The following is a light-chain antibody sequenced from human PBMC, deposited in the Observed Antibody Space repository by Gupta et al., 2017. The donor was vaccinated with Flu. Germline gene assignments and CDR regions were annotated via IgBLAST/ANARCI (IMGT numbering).Light chain of an antibody. CDR2: DDT. CDR1: TRDVGIYNS. Sequence: TRDVGIYNSVSWYQQHPGKAPTLIIYDDTRRPSGFPDRFSGSRSGNTASLTISGLQAEDEADYSCCSYADNFTWVFGGGTTLTVL. V-gene: IGLV2-11*03. J-gene: IGLJ3*02. CDR3: CSYADNFTWV.